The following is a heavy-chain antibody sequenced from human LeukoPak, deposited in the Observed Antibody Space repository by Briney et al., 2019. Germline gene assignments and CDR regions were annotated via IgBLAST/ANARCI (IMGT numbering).Heavy chain of an antibody. Sequence: ASVTVSCTASGYTFTSYDINWVRQAPGQGLERMGWMNPNSGNTGYAQKFQGRVTMTRHTSISTAYMELSSLRSEDTAVYYCARGPKYGPGSYRDFDYWGQGTLVTVSS. CDR2: MNPNSGNT. J-gene: IGHJ4*02. V-gene: IGHV1-8*01. CDR3: ARGPKYGPGSYRDFDY. D-gene: IGHD3-10*01. CDR1: GYTFTSYD.